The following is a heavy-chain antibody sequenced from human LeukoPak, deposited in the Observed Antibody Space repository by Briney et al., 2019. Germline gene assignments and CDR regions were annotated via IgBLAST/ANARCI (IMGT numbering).Heavy chain of an antibody. V-gene: IGHV4-30-2*01. J-gene: IGHJ6*02. CDR1: GGSISSGGSS. CDR2: IYHSGST. Sequence: SQTLSLTCAVSGGSISSGGSSWSWIRQPPGKGLEWIGYIYHSGSTYYNTSLKGRVTISVDRSKNQFSLKLSSVTAADTAVYYCARDYYYYGMDVWGQGTTVTVSS. CDR3: ARDYYYYGMDV.